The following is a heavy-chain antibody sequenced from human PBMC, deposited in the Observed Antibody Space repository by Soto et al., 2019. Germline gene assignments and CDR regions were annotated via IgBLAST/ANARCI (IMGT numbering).Heavy chain of an antibody. CDR2: ISGSGGST. Sequence: GGSLRLSCAASGFTFSNYAMSWVRQAPGKGLEWVSGISGSGGSTYYGDSVKGRFTISRDKSKNSVYLQMNSLRAEDTAVYYCAKFPSHILTRKDGMDVWGQGTTVTVSS. CDR3: AKFPSHILTRKDGMDV. V-gene: IGHV3-23*01. D-gene: IGHD3-9*01. CDR1: GFTFSNYA. J-gene: IGHJ6*02.